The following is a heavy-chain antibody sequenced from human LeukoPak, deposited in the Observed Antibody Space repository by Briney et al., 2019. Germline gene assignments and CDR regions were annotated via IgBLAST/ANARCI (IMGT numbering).Heavy chain of an antibody. J-gene: IGHJ4*02. CDR2: FCNSGSI. V-gene: IGHV4-59*01. CDR3: ARGGGCTSFSCDFDF. D-gene: IGHD2-2*01. Sequence: SETLSLTCTVSGGSITTYYWNWIRQSPGKGLEWIGYFCNSGSINYNPSLKSRVSISADTSKNQISSKLTSVTAADTAVYYCARGGGCTSFSCDFDFWGQGTLVTVSS. CDR1: GGSITTYY.